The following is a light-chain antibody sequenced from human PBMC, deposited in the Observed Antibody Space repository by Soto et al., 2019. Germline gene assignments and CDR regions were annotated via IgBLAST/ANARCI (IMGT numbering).Light chain of an antibody. Sequence: QSVLTQPPSASGTPGQRVTISCSGRSSNIGTNTVNWYRQLPGTAPTLLIYTNDQRPSGVPDRFSGSKSGTSASLAINGLQSEDKADYYCAAWDGSLNAVLFGGGTKLTVL. CDR1: SSNIGTNT. CDR2: TND. J-gene: IGLJ2*01. V-gene: IGLV1-44*01. CDR3: AAWDGSLNAVL.